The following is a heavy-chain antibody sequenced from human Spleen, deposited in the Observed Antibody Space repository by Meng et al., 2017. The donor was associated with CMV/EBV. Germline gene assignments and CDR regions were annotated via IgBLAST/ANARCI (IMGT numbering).Heavy chain of an antibody. CDR1: GGSISSYY. V-gene: IGHV4-4*07. J-gene: IGHJ4*02. D-gene: IGHD3-3*01. CDR3: ARGSGERFLEWQQLDY. CDR2: IYTSGST. Sequence: VKPSDDWSSPCTVTGGSISSYYWSWIRQPAGKGFEWIGRIYTSGSTNYNPSLKSRVTMSVDTSKNQFSLKLSSVTAADTAVYYCARGSGERFLEWQQLDYWGQGTLVTVPS.